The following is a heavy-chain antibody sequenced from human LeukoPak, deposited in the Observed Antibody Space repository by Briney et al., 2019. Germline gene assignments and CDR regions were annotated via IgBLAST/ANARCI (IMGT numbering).Heavy chain of an antibody. V-gene: IGHV3-21*01. J-gene: IGHJ4*02. CDR2: ISSSSSYI. D-gene: IGHD2-15*01. CDR1: GFTFSSYS. CDR3: ARGPQGGCLIYFFDY. Sequence: GGSLRLSCAASGFTFSSYSMNWVRQAPGKGLEWVSSISSSSSYIYYADSVKGRFTISRDNAKNSLYLQMNSLRAEDTAVYYCARGPQGGCLIYFFDYWGLGTLVTVSS.